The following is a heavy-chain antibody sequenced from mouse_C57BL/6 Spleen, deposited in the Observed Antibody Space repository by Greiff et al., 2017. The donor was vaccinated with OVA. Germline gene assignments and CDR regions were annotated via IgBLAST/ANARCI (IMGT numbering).Heavy chain of an antibody. CDR3: ATRPRGY. Sequence: QVHVKQPGAELVKPGASVKMSCKASGYTFTSYWITWVKQRPGQGLEWIGDIYPGSGSTNYNEKFKSKATLTVDTSSSTAYMQLSSLTSEDSAVYYCATRPRGYWGQGTTLTVSS. V-gene: IGHV1-55*01. CDR1: GYTFTSYW. CDR2: IYPGSGST. J-gene: IGHJ2*01.